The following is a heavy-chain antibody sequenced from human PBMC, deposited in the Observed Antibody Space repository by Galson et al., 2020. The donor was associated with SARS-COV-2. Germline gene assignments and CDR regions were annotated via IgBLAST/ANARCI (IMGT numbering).Heavy chain of an antibody. CDR2: IYYSGST. CDR1: GGSISSYY. V-gene: IGHV4-59*01. CDR3: AREGCSSTTCSPGGYYYGMDV. Sequence: SETLSLTCTVSGGSISSYYWSWIRQPPGKGLEWIGYIYYSGSTNYNPSLKSRVTLSVDTSKNQFSLKLSSVTAADTAVYYCAREGCSSTTCSPGGYYYGMDVWGQATTVTVSS. J-gene: IGHJ6*02. D-gene: IGHD2-2*01.